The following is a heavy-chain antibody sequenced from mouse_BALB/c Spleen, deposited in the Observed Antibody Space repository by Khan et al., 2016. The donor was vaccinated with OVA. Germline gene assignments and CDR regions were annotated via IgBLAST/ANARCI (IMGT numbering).Heavy chain of an antibody. CDR2: ISPGSGTP. D-gene: IGHD1-1*01. CDR3: SREDYYGSSHYAMDY. J-gene: IGHJ4*01. V-gene: IGHV1S41*01. Sequence: DLVKPGASVKLSCKASGYTFTSYWINWIKQRPGQGLEWIGRISPGSGTPYYNEMFKGKATLTVDTSSSTAYIQLRSLSSEDSAVYFCSREDYYGSSHYAMDYWGQGTSVTVSS. CDR1: GYTFTSYW.